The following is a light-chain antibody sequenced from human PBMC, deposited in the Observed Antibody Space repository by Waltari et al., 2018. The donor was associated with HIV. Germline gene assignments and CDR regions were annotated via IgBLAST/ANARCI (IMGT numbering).Light chain of an antibody. V-gene: IGKV3-20*01. Sequence: EIVLTQSPGTLSLSPGERVTLPCTPSQTIVRDYLAWYQQKPGQAPRHLIYGASSRATGIPDRFSGSGSGTDFTLIISRLEPEDFAVYYCHQYGNSPWTFGQGTKVEIK. J-gene: IGKJ1*01. CDR1: QTIVRDY. CDR3: HQYGNSPWT. CDR2: GAS.